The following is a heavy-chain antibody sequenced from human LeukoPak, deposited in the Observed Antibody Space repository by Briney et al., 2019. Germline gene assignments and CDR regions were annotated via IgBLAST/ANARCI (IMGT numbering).Heavy chain of an antibody. CDR2: ISGSGGST. Sequence: GGSLRLSCAASGFTFSSYAMSWVRQAPGKGLEWVSAISGSGGSTYYADSVKGRFTISRDNSKNTLYLQMNSLRAEDTAVYYCAKVKESYYYDSSGPRRVYYFDYWGQGTLVTVSS. V-gene: IGHV3-23*01. J-gene: IGHJ4*02. CDR3: AKVKESYYYDSSGPRRVYYFDY. D-gene: IGHD3-22*01. CDR1: GFTFSSYA.